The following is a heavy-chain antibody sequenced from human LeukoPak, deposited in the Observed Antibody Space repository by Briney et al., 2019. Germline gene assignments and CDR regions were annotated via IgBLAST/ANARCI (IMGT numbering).Heavy chain of an antibody. CDR2: ISGSGGST. Sequence: GGSLRLSCAASGFTFSSYAMSWVRQAPGKGLEWVSAISGSGGSTYYADSVKGRFTISRDNSKNTLYLQMNSLRAEDTAVYYCASGELSDESYFDYWGQGTLVTVSS. J-gene: IGHJ4*02. CDR1: GFTFSSYA. CDR3: ASGELSDESYFDY. D-gene: IGHD3-10*01. V-gene: IGHV3-23*01.